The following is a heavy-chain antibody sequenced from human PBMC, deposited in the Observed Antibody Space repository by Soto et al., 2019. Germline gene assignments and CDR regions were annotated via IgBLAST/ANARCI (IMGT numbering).Heavy chain of an antibody. CDR1: GGSISSSSYY. V-gene: IGHV4-39*01. CDR2: IYYSGST. D-gene: IGHD3-22*01. J-gene: IGHJ4*02. CDR3: MLGSGWKDFDY. Sequence: SETLSLTCTVSGGSISSSSYYWGWIRQPPGKGLEWIGNIYYSGSTYYNPSLKSRVTISVDTSKNQFSLKLSSVTAADTAVYYCMLGSGWKDFDYWGQGALVTVSS.